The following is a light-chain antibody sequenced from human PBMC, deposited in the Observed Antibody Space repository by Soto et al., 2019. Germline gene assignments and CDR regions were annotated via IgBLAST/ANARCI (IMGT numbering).Light chain of an antibody. CDR3: LQDFNFPRT. V-gene: IGKV1-6*01. CDR2: SAS. CDR1: QGIRRD. Sequence: AIQMTQSPSSLSASVGDTVTITCRASQGIRRDLSWYQRKPGEAPKLLIYSASDLQGAVPSRFRGSGSGTDFTLTISSLQPEDFATYYCLQDFNFPRTFGQGTKVEV. J-gene: IGKJ1*01.